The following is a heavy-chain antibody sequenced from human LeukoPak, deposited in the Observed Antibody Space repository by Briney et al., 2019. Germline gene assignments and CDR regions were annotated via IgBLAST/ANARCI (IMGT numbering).Heavy chain of an antibody. J-gene: IGHJ4*02. CDR2: ISYDGSNN. CDR3: ASKTYY. Sequence: GGSLRLSCAASGFTFSNSAMHWVRQAPGKGLEWVAVISYDGSNNYYADSVKGRFTISRDNSKNTLYLQMNSLRAEDTAVYYCASKTYYWGQGTLVTVSS. CDR1: GFTFSNSA. V-gene: IGHV3-30-3*01.